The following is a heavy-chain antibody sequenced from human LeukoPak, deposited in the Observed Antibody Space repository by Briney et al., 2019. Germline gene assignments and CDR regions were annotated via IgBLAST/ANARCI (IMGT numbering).Heavy chain of an antibody. CDR1: GGSISSSH. CDR3: ARDVGATTSYFDY. J-gene: IGHJ4*02. D-gene: IGHD1-26*01. Sequence: SETLSVTCSVSGGSISSSHWNWIRQPPGKGLEWIGYIYYTGSTNYNPSLKSRVTISLDTSKNQLSLRLSSVTAADTAVYYCARDVGATTSYFDYWGQGNLVTVSS. CDR2: IYYTGST. V-gene: IGHV4-59*01.